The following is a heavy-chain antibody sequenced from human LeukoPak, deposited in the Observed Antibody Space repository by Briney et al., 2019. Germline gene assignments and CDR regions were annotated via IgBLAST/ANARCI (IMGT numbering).Heavy chain of an antibody. D-gene: IGHD4-17*01. J-gene: IGHJ4*02. CDR2: INSSGSTI. CDR1: AFTFSSYE. CDR3: ARAWALGYGRRTFDY. V-gene: IGHV3-48*03. Sequence: GGSLRLSCAAPAFTFSSYEMKGVRQAPGKGLEWVSYINSSGSTIYYADSVKGRFTISRDNAKNSLYLQMNSLRAEDTAVYYCARAWALGYGRRTFDYWGQGTLVTVSS.